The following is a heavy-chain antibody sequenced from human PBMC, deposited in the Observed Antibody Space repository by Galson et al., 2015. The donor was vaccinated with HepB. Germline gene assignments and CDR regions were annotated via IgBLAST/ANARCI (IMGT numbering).Heavy chain of an antibody. V-gene: IGHV3-30-3*01. Sequence: SLRLSCAASGSTFSSYAMHWVRQAPGKGLEWVAVISYDGSNKYYADSVKGRFTISRDNSKNTLYLQMNSLRAEDTAVYYCARDPRAVLWLATPDYWGQGTLVTVSS. CDR3: ARDPRAVLWLATPDY. J-gene: IGHJ4*02. CDR1: GSTFSSYA. D-gene: IGHD5-18*01. CDR2: ISYDGSNK.